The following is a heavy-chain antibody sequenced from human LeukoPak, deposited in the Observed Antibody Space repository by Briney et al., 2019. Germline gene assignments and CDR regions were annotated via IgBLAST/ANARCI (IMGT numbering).Heavy chain of an antibody. CDR1: GGSISSGDYY. CDR3: ARDRGFGELRGGYFDY. Sequence: SETLSLTCTVSGGSISSGDYYWSWIRQPPGKGLEWIGYIYYSGSTYYNPSLKSRVTISVDTSKNQFSLKLSSVTAADTAVYYCARDRGFGELRGGYFDYWGQGTLVTVSS. CDR2: IYYSGST. D-gene: IGHD3-10*01. J-gene: IGHJ4*02. V-gene: IGHV4-30-4*08.